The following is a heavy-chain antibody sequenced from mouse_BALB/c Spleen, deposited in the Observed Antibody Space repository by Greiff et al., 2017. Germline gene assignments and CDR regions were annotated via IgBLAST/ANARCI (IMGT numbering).Heavy chain of an antibody. CDR3: TRRTTVVTHYYAMDY. CDR1: GYTFTDYE. Sequence: VKLQQSGAELVRPGASVTLSCKASGYTFTDYEMHWVKQTPVHGLEWIGAIDPETGGTAYNQKFKGKATLTADKSSSTAYMELRSLTSEDSAVYYCTRRTTVVTHYYAMDYWGQGTSATVPS. J-gene: IGHJ4*01. D-gene: IGHD1-1*01. CDR2: IDPETGGT. V-gene: IGHV1-15*01.